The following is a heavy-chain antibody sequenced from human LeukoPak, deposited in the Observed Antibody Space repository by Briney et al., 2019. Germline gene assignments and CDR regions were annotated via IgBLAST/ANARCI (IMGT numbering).Heavy chain of an antibody. CDR3: ANVAKGRYFFYYMDV. CDR2: MSSGNGNT. CDR1: GHSINTFG. V-gene: IGHV1-18*01. D-gene: IGHD5-12*01. Sequence: GASVKVSCKTSGHSINTFGITWVRQAPGQGLEWIGWMSSGNGNTNYADKFQGRVTITRDTSRTTAYMELRSLRSDDTAVYFCANVAKGRYFFYYMDVWGAGTTVTVSS. J-gene: IGHJ6*03.